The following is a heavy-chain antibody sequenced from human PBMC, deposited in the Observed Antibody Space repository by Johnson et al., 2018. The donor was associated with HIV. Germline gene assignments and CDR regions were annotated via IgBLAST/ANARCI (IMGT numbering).Heavy chain of an antibody. D-gene: IGHD6-19*01. CDR2: IGADGDT. CDR3: AKGTSRGWADAFDV. J-gene: IGHJ3*01. V-gene: IGHV3-13*01. CDR1: GFTLSTYD. Sequence: VQLVESGGGLVQPGGSLRLSCAASGFTLSTYDMHWVRQAIGKGLEWVSVIGADGDTYYPGSVKGRFTISRENAKNSLYLQMNSLRAEDTAVYYCAKGTSRGWADAFDVWGQGTMVTVSS.